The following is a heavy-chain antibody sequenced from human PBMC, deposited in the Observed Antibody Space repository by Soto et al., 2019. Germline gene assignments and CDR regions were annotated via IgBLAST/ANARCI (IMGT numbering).Heavy chain of an antibody. D-gene: IGHD3-10*01. Sequence: PSETLSLTCTVSGGSISSYYWSWIRQPAGEGLEWIGRIYSSGHTNYNPSLKSRVTMSVDTSKNQFSLKLSSVTAADTAVYYCARDQGFNYGPHYFDYWGQGTMVTVYS. J-gene: IGHJ4*02. CDR2: IYSSGHT. CDR3: ARDQGFNYGPHYFDY. V-gene: IGHV4-4*07. CDR1: GGSISSYY.